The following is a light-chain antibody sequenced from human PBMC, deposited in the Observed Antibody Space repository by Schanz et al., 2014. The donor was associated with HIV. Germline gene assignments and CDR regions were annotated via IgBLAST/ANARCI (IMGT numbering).Light chain of an antibody. Sequence: QSVLTQPASVSGSPGQSITISCTGTSSDVGGYNYVSWYQQHPGKAPKLMIYDVSNRPSGVSNRFSGSKSGNTASLTISGXQAEDEADYYCSSYTSSSTLVFGPGTKLTVL. J-gene: IGLJ1*01. CDR2: DVS. V-gene: IGLV2-14*01. CDR3: SSYTSSSTLV. CDR1: SSDVGGYNY.